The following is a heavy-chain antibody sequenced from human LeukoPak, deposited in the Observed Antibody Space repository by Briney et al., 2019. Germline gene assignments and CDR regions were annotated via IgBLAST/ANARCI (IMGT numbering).Heavy chain of an antibody. V-gene: IGHV3-7*01. J-gene: IGHJ4*02. CDR2: IKEDGSEK. CDR1: GFTVSSNY. Sequence: GGSLRLSCAASGFTVSSNYMSWVRQAPGKGPEWVANIKEDGSEKYYVDAVKGRFTISRDNAKNSLYLQMNSLRAEDTAVYYCAREGDWGQGTLVTVSS. CDR3: AREGD.